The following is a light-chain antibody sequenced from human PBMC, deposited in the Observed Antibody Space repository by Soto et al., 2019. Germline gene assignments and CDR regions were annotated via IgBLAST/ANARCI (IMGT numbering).Light chain of an antibody. V-gene: IGKV3-11*01. CDR2: DES. CDR1: QSVDTY. J-gene: IGKJ5*01. CDR3: QQRDNWPT. Sequence: EIVLTQSPATLSLSPGERATLSCRASQSVDTYLAWYQQKPGQAPSLLIYDESKRATGIPARFSGSGSGTDFTITISSLEPDDFAVYYCQQRDNWPTFGQGTRLEIK.